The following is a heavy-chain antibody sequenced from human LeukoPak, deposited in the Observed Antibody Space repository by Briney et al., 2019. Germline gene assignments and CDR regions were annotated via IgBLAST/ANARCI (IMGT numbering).Heavy chain of an antibody. CDR3: VRHGRYSYGPTYYYMDV. CDR1: VGSISSSSYY. D-gene: IGHD5-18*01. CDR2: INYSGST. Sequence: SETLSLTCTVSVGSISSSSYYWGWIRQPPGKGLEWIGSINYSGSTYYNPSLKSRVTISVDTSKNQFSLKLSSVTAADTAVYYCVRHGRYSYGPTYYYMDVWGKGTTVTVSS. V-gene: IGHV4-39*01. J-gene: IGHJ6*03.